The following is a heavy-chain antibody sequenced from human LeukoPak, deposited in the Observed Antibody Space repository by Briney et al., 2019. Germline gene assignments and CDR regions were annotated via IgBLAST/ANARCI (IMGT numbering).Heavy chain of an antibody. CDR2: ISSSSSYI. V-gene: IGHV3-21*01. Sequence: GGSLRLSCAASGFTFSSYSMNWVRQAPGKGLEWVSSISSSSSYISYADSVKGRFTISRDNAKNSLYLQMNSLRAEDTAVYYCAPLGAANDYWGQGTLVTVSS. CDR1: GFTFSSYS. J-gene: IGHJ4*02. D-gene: IGHD1-26*01. CDR3: APLGAANDY.